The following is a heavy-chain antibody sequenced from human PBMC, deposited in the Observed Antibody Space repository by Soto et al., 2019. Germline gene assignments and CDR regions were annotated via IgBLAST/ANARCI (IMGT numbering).Heavy chain of an antibody. CDR2: INPNSGGT. J-gene: IGHJ6*02. V-gene: IGHV1-2*02. D-gene: IGHD5-18*01. CDR3: ARAVGYSYGRTNYYYYYGMDV. Sequence: ASVKVSCKASGYTFTGYYMHWVRQAPGQGLEWMGWINPNSGGTNYAQKFQGRVTMTRDTSISTAYMELSRLRSDDTAVYYCARAVGYSYGRTNYYYYYGMDVWGQGTTVT. CDR1: GYTFTGYY.